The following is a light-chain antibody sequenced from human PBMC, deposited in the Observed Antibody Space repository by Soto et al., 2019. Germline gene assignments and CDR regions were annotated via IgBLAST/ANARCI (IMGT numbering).Light chain of an antibody. Sequence: DIQMTQSPSSLSASVGDRVTITCRASQSISSYLNWYQQKPGKAPKLLIYAASSLQSGVPSRFSGSGSGTNFTLTISSLRPEDFATYYCQQSYSTPYTFGQGTNLEIK. CDR1: QSISSY. J-gene: IGKJ2*01. CDR2: AAS. CDR3: QQSYSTPYT. V-gene: IGKV1-39*01.